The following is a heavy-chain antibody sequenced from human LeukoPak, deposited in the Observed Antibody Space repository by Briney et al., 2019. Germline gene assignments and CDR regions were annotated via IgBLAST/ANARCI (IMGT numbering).Heavy chain of an antibody. D-gene: IGHD3-10*01. CDR3: ASAVSGADDY. J-gene: IGHJ4*02. Sequence: SETLSLTCTVSGGSISSSSYYWGWIRQPPGKGLEWIGSIYYSGSTYYNPSLKSLVTISVDTSKNQFSLKLSSVTAADTAVYYCASAVSGADDYWGQGTLVTVSS. V-gene: IGHV4-39*01. CDR1: GGSISSSSYY. CDR2: IYYSGST.